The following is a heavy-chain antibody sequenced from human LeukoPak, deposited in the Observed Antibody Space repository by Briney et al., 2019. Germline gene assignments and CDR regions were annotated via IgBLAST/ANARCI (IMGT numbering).Heavy chain of an antibody. CDR1: GYTLRELS. CDR2: FDPEDGDS. CDR3: ATGHCNTSSCYYYYMDV. V-gene: IGHV1-24*01. J-gene: IGHJ6*03. D-gene: IGHD2/OR15-2a*01. Sequence: SVKVSCKVSGYTLRELSMHWVRQVPAKGLQWMGVFDPEDGDSIIAQKFQGRLTMTEDTSTDTAYMELSRLTSEDTAMYYCATGHCNTSSCYYYYMDVWGKGTTVTVSS.